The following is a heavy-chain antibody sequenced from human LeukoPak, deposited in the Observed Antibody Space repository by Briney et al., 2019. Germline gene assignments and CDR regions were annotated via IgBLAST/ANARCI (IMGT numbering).Heavy chain of an antibody. V-gene: IGHV1-2*02. D-gene: IGHD5-12*01. CDR1: GYTFTGYY. J-gene: IGHJ4*02. Sequence: ASVKVSCKASGYTFTGYYMHWVRQAPGQGLEWMGWINPNSGGTNYAQKFQGRATMTRDTSISTAYMELRSLRSDDTAVYYCARDPGYSGYDFPLNFDYWGQGTLVTVSS. CDR3: ARDPGYSGYDFPLNFDY. CDR2: INPNSGGT.